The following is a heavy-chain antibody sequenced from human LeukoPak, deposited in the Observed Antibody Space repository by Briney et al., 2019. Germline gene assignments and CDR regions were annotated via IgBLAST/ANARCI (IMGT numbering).Heavy chain of an antibody. Sequence: SETLSLTCTVSGGSISSGGYYWSWIRQHPGKGLEWIGYIYYSGSTYYNPSLKSRVTISVDTSKNQFSLKLSSVTAADTAVYHCARERTRYYGMDVWGQGTTVTVSS. CDR2: IYYSGST. CDR1: GGSISSGGYY. D-gene: IGHD1-7*01. CDR3: ARERTRYYGMDV. J-gene: IGHJ6*02. V-gene: IGHV4-31*03.